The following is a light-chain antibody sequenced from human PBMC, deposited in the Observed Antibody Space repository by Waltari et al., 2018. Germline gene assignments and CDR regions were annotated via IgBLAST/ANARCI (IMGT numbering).Light chain of an antibody. CDR3: CSYAGGGSLI. CDR2: EVN. Sequence: QSALTQPASVSGSPGQSITISCTGDRSNIATYKLISWYKLSPGIAPNLVIFEVNKRPSGASIRFSGAKSGNTASLTISGLQADDEGDYYCCSYAGGGSLIFGGGTKLTV. V-gene: IGLV2-23*02. J-gene: IGLJ2*01. CDR1: RSNIATYKL.